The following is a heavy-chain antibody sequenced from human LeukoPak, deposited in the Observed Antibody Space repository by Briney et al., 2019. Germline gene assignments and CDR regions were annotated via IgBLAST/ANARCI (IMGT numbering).Heavy chain of an antibody. CDR1: GFTFCNAW. D-gene: IGHD3-10*01. Sequence: GVSLRLFCAASGFTFCNAWMSWVRRARGEGREWVGRIKSNTAGGATDYSPTVKGRITITSDDSKNTLYLQMNSLKTEDTAVCDCIYDGLGSAYFDYWGQGTLVTVSS. V-gene: IGHV3-15*01. J-gene: IGHJ4*02. CDR2: IKSNTAGGAT. CDR3: IYDGLGSAYFDY.